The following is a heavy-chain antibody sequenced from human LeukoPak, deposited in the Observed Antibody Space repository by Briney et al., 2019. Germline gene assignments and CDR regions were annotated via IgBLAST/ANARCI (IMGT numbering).Heavy chain of an antibody. CDR3: ARVDSGSACAS. D-gene: IGHD6-19*01. J-gene: IGHJ1*01. Sequence: GGSLRLSCAASGFTLSSYSMHWVRRAPGKRLEFVSAISKNGRNTYYGNSMKGRFTISRDISKNTLYLQMGSLRPEDMAVYYCARVDSGSACASWGQGILVTVSS. V-gene: IGHV3-64*01. CDR1: GFTLSSYS. CDR2: ISKNGRNT.